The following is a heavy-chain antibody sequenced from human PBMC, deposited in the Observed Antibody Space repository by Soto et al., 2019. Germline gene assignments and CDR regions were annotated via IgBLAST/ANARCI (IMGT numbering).Heavy chain of an antibody. CDR2: ISAYNGNT. V-gene: IGHV1-18*01. CDR1: GYTXTSYG. Sequence: GXSXKVSCKASGYTXTSYGIRLVRQAPGQGLEWMGWISAYNGNTNYAQKLQGRVTMTTDTSTSTAYMELRSLRSDDTAVYYCARGGITGTPKAFDIWGQGTMGTVSS. J-gene: IGHJ3*02. D-gene: IGHD1-20*01. CDR3: ARGGITGTPKAFDI.